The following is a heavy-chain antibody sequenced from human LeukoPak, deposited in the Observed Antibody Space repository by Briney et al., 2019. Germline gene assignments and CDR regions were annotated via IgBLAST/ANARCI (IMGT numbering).Heavy chain of an antibody. V-gene: IGHV1-46*01. D-gene: IGHD6-13*01. J-gene: IGHJ4*02. Sequence: ASVKLSCKASGYTFTSYYMHWVRQAPGQGLEWMGIINPSGGSTSYAQKFQGRVTMTRDTSTSTVYMEVSSLRSEDTAVYYCARAGAAGRRFDYWAREPWSPSPQ. CDR2: INPSGGST. CDR1: GYTFTSYY. CDR3: ARAGAAGRRFDY.